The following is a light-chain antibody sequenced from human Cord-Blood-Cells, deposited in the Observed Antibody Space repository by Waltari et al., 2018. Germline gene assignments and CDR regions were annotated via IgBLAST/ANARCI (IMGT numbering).Light chain of an antibody. CDR3: CSYAGSYNNYV. V-gene: IGLV2-11*01. CDR1: SSDVGGYNY. Sequence: QSALTQPRSVSGSPGQSVTISCTGTSSDVGGYNYVSWYQQHPGKAPKLIIYDVSKRPAGVPDRFSGSKSGNTASLTISGLQAEDEADYYCCSYAGSYNNYVFGTGTKVTVL. CDR2: DVS. J-gene: IGLJ1*01.